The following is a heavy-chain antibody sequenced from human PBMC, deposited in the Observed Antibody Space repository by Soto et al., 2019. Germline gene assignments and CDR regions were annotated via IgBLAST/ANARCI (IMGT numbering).Heavy chain of an antibody. Sequence: PGGSLRLSCAASGFTFSTYWMSWVRQAPGKGLEWVANINQDGRRTWYVDSVKGRFTISRDNAKNTLYLQMNSLRAEDTAVYYCAKEVPLSCVVVVAECPWFDPWGQGTLVTVSS. J-gene: IGHJ5*02. D-gene: IGHD2-15*01. CDR1: GFTFSTYW. CDR3: AKEVPLSCVVVVAECPWFDP. V-gene: IGHV3-7*05. CDR2: INQDGRRT.